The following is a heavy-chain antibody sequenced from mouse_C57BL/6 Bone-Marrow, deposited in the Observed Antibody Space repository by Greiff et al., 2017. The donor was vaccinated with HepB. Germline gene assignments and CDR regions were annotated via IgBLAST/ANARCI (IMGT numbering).Heavy chain of an antibody. J-gene: IGHJ3*01. Sequence: VQLQQSGAELVRPGASVKLSCTASGFNIKDYYMHWVKQRPEQGLEWIGRIDPEDGDTEYAPKFQGKATMTADTPSNTAYLQLSSLTSEDTAVYYCTTRRSSWFAYWGQGTLVTVSA. V-gene: IGHV14-1*01. CDR3: TTRRSSWFAY. CDR1: GFNIKDYY. CDR2: IDPEDGDT.